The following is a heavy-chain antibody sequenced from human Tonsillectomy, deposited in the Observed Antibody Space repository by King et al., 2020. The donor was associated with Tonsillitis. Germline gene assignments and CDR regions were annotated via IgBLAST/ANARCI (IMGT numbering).Heavy chain of an antibody. D-gene: IGHD3-3*01. J-gene: IGHJ3*02. CDR1: GFTVSSNY. CDR3: ARVKLGSGDDVWSGTHSGFDI. V-gene: IGHV3-66*01. CDR2: IYSGGST. Sequence: VQLVESGGGLVQPGGSLRLSCAASGFTVSSNYMSWVRQAPGKGLEWVSVIYSGGSTYYADSVKGRFTISRDNSKNTLYLQMNSLRAEDTAVYYCARVKLGSGDDVWSGTHSGFDIWGQGTMVTVSS.